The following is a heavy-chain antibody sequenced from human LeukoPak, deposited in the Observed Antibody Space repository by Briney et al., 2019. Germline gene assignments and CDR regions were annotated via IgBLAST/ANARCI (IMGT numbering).Heavy chain of an antibody. V-gene: IGHV4-34*01. D-gene: IGHD3-3*01. CDR2: VNHSGST. Sequence: SETLSLTCAVYGGSFSGYYWSWIRQPPGKGREWIGEVNHSGSTNYHPSLKSRVTISVDTSKDQFSLKLSSVTDAAAAEYYCARRVFVFWSGYNNWFDPWGQGTLVTVSS. CDR3: ARRVFVFWSGYNNWFDP. J-gene: IGHJ5*02. CDR1: GGSFSGYY.